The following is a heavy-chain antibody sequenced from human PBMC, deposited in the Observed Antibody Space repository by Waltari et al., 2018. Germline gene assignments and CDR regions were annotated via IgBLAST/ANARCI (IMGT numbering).Heavy chain of an antibody. CDR3: ARDGGPYCSSTSCYSWYFDL. D-gene: IGHD2-2*02. V-gene: IGHV3-21*04. CDR2: ISSSSSYI. CDR1: GFTFSSYS. Sequence: EVQLVESGGGLVKPGGSLRLSCAASGFTFSSYSMNWVRQAPGKGLEWVSSISSSSSYIYYADSVKGRFTISRDNAKNSLYLQMNSLRAEDTAVYYCARDGGPYCSSTSCYSWYFDLWGRGTLVTVSS. J-gene: IGHJ2*01.